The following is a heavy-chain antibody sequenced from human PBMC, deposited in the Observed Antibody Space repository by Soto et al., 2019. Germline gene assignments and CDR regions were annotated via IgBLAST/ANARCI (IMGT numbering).Heavy chain of an antibody. D-gene: IGHD2-15*01. CDR3: ARENSLGYCSGGSCPAYYYGRDV. CDR2: MNPNSGNT. J-gene: IGHJ6*02. V-gene: IGHV1-8*01. CDR1: GYTFTSYD. Sequence: ASVKVSCKASGYTFTSYDINWVRQATGQGLEWMGWMNPNSGNTGYAQKFQGRVTMTRNTSISTAYMELSSLRSEDTAVYYCARENSLGYCSGGSCPAYYYGRDVWGQGTTVTVSS.